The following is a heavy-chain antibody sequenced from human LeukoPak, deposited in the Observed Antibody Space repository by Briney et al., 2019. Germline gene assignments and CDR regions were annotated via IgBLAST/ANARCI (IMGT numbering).Heavy chain of an antibody. D-gene: IGHD1-1*01. V-gene: IGHV1-2*02. J-gene: IGHJ4*02. CDR1: GYSFSDYF. CDR3: ARDYELGTPGTAYEYFDY. CDR2: INPNSGGT. Sequence: ASVRVSCKASGYSFSDYFMQWVRHAPGQGLAWMGWINPNSGGTSYARKFQGRVTMTRDTSISTVYMELSRLTSDDTAVYYCARDYELGTPGTAYEYFDYWGQGTRVTVSS.